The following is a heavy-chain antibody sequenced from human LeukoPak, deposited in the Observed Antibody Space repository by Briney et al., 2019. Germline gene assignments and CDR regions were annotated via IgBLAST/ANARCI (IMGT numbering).Heavy chain of an antibody. CDR1: GGSISSGNW. J-gene: IGHJ4*02. CDR3: ASLGGGLGIQRYYFDY. D-gene: IGHD7-27*01. Sequence: PSGTLSLTCSVSGGSISSGNWWSWVRQPPGEGLEWIGEVHHIGSTNYNPSLKSRVTISVDTSKNQFSLKLSSVTAADTAVYYCASLGGGLGIQRYYFDYWGQGTLVTVSS. CDR2: VHHIGST. V-gene: IGHV4-4*02.